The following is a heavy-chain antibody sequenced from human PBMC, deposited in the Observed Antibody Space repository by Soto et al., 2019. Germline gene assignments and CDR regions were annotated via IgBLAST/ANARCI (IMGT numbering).Heavy chain of an antibody. D-gene: IGHD6-19*01. V-gene: IGHV3-30-3*01. Sequence: HPGGSLRLSCAASGFSFRSYAMHWVRQAPGKGLEWVAVISYDGGNNYYANSVKGRFTISRDNSKNTLYLQMNSLMAEDTAVYYCASGRDGGWSYYYYYGMDVWGQGTTVTVSS. CDR2: ISYDGGNN. CDR3: ASGRDGGWSYYYYYGMDV. CDR1: GFSFRSYA. J-gene: IGHJ6*02.